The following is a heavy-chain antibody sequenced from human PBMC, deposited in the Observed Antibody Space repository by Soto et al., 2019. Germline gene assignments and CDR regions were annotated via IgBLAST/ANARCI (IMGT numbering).Heavy chain of an antibody. CDR1: CGSISSGGYY. V-gene: IGHV4-31*03. CDR2: IYYSGST. J-gene: IGHJ4*02. CDR3: ARELTQTYGDYFAYYFDP. Sequence: LSLTCTVSCGSISSGGYYWSWIRQHPGKGLEWIGYIYYSGSTYYNPSLKSRVTISVDTSKNQFPLKLSSVTTADTAVYYCARELTQTYGDYFAYYFDPWGQGTLVTVSS. D-gene: IGHD4-17*01.